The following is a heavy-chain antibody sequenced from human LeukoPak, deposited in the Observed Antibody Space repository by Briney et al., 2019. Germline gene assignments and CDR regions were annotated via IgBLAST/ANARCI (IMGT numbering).Heavy chain of an antibody. D-gene: IGHD3-22*01. CDR1: GFTFSSYG. Sequence: PGGSLRLSCAASGFTFSSYGMHWVRQAPGKGLEWAAVISYDGSNKYYADSVKGRFTISRDNSKNTLYLQMNSLRAEDTAVYYCAKDWYYYDSSGYSHFDYWGQGTLVTVSS. J-gene: IGHJ4*02. V-gene: IGHV3-30*18. CDR2: ISYDGSNK. CDR3: AKDWYYYDSSGYSHFDY.